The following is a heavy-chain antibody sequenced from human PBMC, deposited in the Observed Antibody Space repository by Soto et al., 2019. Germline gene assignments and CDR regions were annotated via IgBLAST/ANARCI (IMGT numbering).Heavy chain of an antibody. V-gene: IGHV4-59*08. J-gene: IGHJ5*02. D-gene: IGHD6-6*01. CDR3: ARHYSAYSSSDWFDP. CDR2: ISYSGST. CDR1: GGSISTYY. Sequence: SETLSLTCTVSGGSISTYYWTWIRQPPGKGLEWIGYISYSGSTSYNPSLKSRVTISVDTSKNQFSLRLSSVTAADTAVYYCARHYSAYSSSDWFDPWGQGTLVTVSS.